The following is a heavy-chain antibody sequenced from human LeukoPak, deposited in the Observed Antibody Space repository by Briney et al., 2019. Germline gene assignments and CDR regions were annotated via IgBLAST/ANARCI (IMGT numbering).Heavy chain of an antibody. CDR2: INPSGGST. J-gene: IGHJ4*02. D-gene: IGHD6-19*01. V-gene: IGHV1-46*01. Sequence: ASVKVSCKASGYTXTNYYMDWVRQAPGQGLEWMGIINPSGGSTTYAQKFQGRVTMTRDTSTSTVYMELSSLRSEDTAVYYCARVYRIAVAPLDYWGQGTLVTVSS. CDR1: GYTXTNYY. CDR3: ARVYRIAVAPLDY.